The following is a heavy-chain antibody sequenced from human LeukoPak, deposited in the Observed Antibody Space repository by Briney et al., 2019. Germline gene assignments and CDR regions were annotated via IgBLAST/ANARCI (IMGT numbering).Heavy chain of an antibody. Sequence: SETLSLTCTVSGGSFSGYYWSWIRQPPGKGLEWIGEINHSGSTNYNPSLKSRVTISVDTSKNQFSLKLSSVTAADTAVYYCARGPPRYYYDSSGYFTDYWGQGTLVTVSS. D-gene: IGHD3-22*01. CDR3: ARGPPRYYYDSSGYFTDY. V-gene: IGHV4-34*01. CDR2: INHSGST. CDR1: GGSFSGYY. J-gene: IGHJ4*02.